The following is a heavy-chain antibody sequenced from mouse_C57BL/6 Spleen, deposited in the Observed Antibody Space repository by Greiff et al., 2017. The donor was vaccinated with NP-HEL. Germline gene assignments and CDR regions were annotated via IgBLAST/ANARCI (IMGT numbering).Heavy chain of an antibody. Sequence: QVQLQQPGAELVMPGASVKLSCKASGYTFTSYWMHWVKQRPGQGLEWIGDIDPSDSDTNYNQKFKGKSTLTVDKYSSTAYMQLSSLTSEDSAVYYCARNLQGFDYWGQGTTLTVSS. CDR2: IDPSDSDT. J-gene: IGHJ2*01. V-gene: IGHV1-69*01. CDR3: ARNLQGFDY. D-gene: IGHD5-1*01. CDR1: GYTFTSYW.